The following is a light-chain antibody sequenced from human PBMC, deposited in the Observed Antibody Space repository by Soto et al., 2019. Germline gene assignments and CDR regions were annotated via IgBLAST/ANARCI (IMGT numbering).Light chain of an antibody. J-gene: IGLJ2*01. Sequence: QSALTQPASVSGSPGQSITISCTGASSDVGGYNYVSWYQPHPGKAPKLMIYDVSNRPSGVSNRFSGSKSGNTASLTISGLQAEDEADYYCSSYTSNNTVVFGGGTKLTVL. CDR1: SSDVGGYNY. CDR2: DVS. V-gene: IGLV2-14*01. CDR3: SSYTSNNTVV.